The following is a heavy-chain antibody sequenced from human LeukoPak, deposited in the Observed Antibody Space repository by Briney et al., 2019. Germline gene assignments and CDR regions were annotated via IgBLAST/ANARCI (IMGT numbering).Heavy chain of an antibody. J-gene: IGHJ6*02. D-gene: IGHD3-22*01. Sequence: GGSLRLSCAASGFTFSSYAMSWVRQAPGKGLEWVSAISGSGGSTYYADSVKGRFTISRDNSKNTLYLQMNSLKTEDTAVYYCTRYYDSRGPDYYYGMDVWGQGTTVTVSS. CDR2: ISGSGGST. CDR1: GFTFSSYA. CDR3: TRYYDSRGPDYYYGMDV. V-gene: IGHV3-23*01.